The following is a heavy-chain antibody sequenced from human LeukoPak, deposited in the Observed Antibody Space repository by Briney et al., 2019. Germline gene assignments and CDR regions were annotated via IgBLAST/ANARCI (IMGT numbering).Heavy chain of an antibody. CDR1: GFTFSSYA. Sequence: GGSLRLSCVDSGFTFSSYAMHWVRQAPGKGLEWVALIRHDGNDKYYAETVKGRFTISRDNAKNAVYLQMNSLRAQDTGVYYCARIGYSSSSFDYWGQGTLVTVSS. CDR3: ARIGYSSSSFDY. D-gene: IGHD6-6*01. J-gene: IGHJ4*02. V-gene: IGHV3-30*04. CDR2: IRHDGNDK.